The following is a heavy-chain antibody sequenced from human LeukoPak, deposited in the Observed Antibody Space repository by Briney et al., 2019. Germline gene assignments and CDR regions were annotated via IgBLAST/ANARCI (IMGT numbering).Heavy chain of an antibody. Sequence: GASVKVSCKASGYSFSDNYMHWGRQAPGQGLELMGWINPNSGGTNYAQKFQGRVTMTRDASISTAYLELSRLRSDDTAVYYCAREVYGDSSFDYWGQGTLLTVSS. J-gene: IGHJ4*02. CDR1: GYSFSDNY. D-gene: IGHD4-17*01. CDR3: AREVYGDSSFDY. CDR2: INPNSGGT. V-gene: IGHV1-2*02.